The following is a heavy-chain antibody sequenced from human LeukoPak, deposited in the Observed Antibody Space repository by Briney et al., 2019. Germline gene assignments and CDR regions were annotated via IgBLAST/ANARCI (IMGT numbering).Heavy chain of an antibody. CDR2: IIPILGIA. CDR3: ARDSPSGSNYVGWGTYYFDY. Sequence: GASVKVSCKASGGTFSSYAISWVRQAPGQGREWMGRIIPILGIANYAQKFQGRVTVTADKSTSTAYMELSSLRSEDTAVYYCARDSPSGSNYVGWGTYYFDYWGQGTLVTVSS. V-gene: IGHV1-69*04. D-gene: IGHD4-11*01. J-gene: IGHJ4*02. CDR1: GGTFSSYA.